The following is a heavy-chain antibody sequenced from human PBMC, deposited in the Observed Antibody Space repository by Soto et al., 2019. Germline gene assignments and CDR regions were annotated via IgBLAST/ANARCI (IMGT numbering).Heavy chain of an antibody. V-gene: IGHV3-13*01. J-gene: IGHJ4*02. Sequence: GGSLRLSCAASGFTFSSYDMHWVRQATGKGLEWVSAIGTAGDTYYPGSVKGRFTISRENAKNSLYLQMNSLRAEDTAVYYCARGSPTNRLWLDYWGQGTLVTVSS. D-gene: IGHD1-1*01. CDR2: IGTAGDT. CDR3: ARGSPTNRLWLDY. CDR1: GFTFSSYD.